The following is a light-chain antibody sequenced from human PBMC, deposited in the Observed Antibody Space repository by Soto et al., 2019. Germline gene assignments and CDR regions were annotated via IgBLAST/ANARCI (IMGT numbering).Light chain of an antibody. Sequence: QSALIQPASVSGSPGQSITISCTGTSSDVGGYNYVSWYQQHPGKAPKLMIYDVSNRPSGVSNRFSGSKSGNTASLTISGLQAEDEADYYCSSYTSSSTLHYVFGTGTRSPS. CDR2: DVS. CDR1: SSDVGGYNY. J-gene: IGLJ1*01. V-gene: IGLV2-14*01. CDR3: SSYTSSSTLHYV.